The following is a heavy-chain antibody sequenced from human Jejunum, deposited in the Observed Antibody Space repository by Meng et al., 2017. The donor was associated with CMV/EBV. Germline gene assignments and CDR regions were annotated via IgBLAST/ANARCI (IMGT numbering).Heavy chain of an antibody. CDR1: YTFPGFY. D-gene: IGHD2-21*01. Sequence: YTFPGFYINWVRQAPGQGPEWMGWTNPNNGGTNYAQKFQGRVTMTSDTSTSTAYMELSRLTSDDTAVYYCTRDLYCGGNCYSAVDYWGQGTLVTVSS. V-gene: IGHV1-2*02. CDR2: TNPNNGGT. J-gene: IGHJ4*02. CDR3: TRDLYCGGNCYSAVDY.